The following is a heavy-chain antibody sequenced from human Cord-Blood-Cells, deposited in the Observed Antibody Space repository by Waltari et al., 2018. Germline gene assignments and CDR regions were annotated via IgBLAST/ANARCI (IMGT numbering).Heavy chain of an antibody. D-gene: IGHD2-21*01. CDR1: GFTFSSHG. V-gene: IGHV3-33*01. CDR3: ARDRAYCGGDCHDAFDI. Sequence: QVQLVESGGGVVQPGRSLRLSCAASGFTFSSHGRPWVRQAPGTGLEWVAVIWYDGSNKYYADSVKGRFTISRDNSKNTLYLQMNSLRAEDTAVYYCARDRAYCGGDCHDAFDIWGQGTMVTVSS. CDR2: IWYDGSNK. J-gene: IGHJ3*02.